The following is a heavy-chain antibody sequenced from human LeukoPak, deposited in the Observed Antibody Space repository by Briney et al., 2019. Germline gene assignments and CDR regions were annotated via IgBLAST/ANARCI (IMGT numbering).Heavy chain of an antibody. D-gene: IGHD3-10*01. Sequence: GGSLRLSCAASGFTFTSYSMNWIRQAPGKVREWVSSISSIRYIYYAHSVKGRFTIPRDNAKNSLYLQMNSLRAEDTAVYYWARDRPEDQPLWLGEFSMTYYYYYGMDVWGRGTTVTVSS. J-gene: IGHJ6*02. CDR2: ISSIRYI. CDR1: GFTFTSYS. V-gene: IGHV3-21*01. CDR3: ARDRPEDQPLWLGEFSMTYYYYYGMDV.